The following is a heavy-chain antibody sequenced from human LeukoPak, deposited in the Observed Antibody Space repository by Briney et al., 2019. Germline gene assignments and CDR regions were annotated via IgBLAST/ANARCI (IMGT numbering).Heavy chain of an antibody. CDR1: GFTFNNYG. CDR2: ISWNSGSI. V-gene: IGHV3-NL1*01. Sequence: PGGSLRLSCAASGFTFNNYGMHWVRQAPGKGLEWVSGISWNSGSIGYADSVKGRFTISRDNSKNTLYLQMNSLRAEDTAVYYCAKGSNGYTRLLWFGELFTAFDYWGQGTLVTVSS. J-gene: IGHJ4*02. D-gene: IGHD3-10*01. CDR3: AKGSNGYTRLLWFGELFTAFDY.